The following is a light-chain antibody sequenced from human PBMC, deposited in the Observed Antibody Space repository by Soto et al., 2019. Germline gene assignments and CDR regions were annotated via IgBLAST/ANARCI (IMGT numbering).Light chain of an antibody. CDR2: GSS. CDR1: QSVSSNY. CDR3: QQYDTSPRT. V-gene: IGKV3-20*01. Sequence: EVMLTQSPGTLSLSPGERATLSCRASQSVSSNYLAWYQQKSGQAPRLLIYGSSNRATGIPDSFSGSGSGTDFTRCIRRREPEDFAVYYCQQYDTSPRTFGEGTKVEFK. J-gene: IGKJ1*01.